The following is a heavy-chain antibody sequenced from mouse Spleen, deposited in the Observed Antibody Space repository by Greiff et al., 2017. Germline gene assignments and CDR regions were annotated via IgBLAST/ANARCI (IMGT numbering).Heavy chain of an antibody. Sequence: EVKLVESGGGLVKPGGSLKLSCAASGFTFSDYGMHWVRQAPEKGLEWVAYISSSSSTIYYADTVKGRFTISRDNAKNTLFLQMTSLRSEDTAMYYCASYYGSSLDYWGQGTTLTVSS. D-gene: IGHD1-1*01. J-gene: IGHJ2*01. CDR2: ISSSSSTI. V-gene: IGHV5-17*01. CDR3: ASYYGSSLDY. CDR1: GFTFSDYG.